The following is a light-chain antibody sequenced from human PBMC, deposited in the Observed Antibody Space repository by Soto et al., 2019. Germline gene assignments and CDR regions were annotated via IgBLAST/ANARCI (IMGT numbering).Light chain of an antibody. CDR2: DAS. Sequence: DIQMTQSPSTLSASVGDRVTFTCRASQSISSWLAWYQQKPGKAPKLLIYDASSLESGVPSRFSGSGSGTEFTITISSLQPDDFATYYCQQYNSYSPDTFGQGTKVEIK. CDR3: QQYNSYSPDT. CDR1: QSISSW. V-gene: IGKV1-5*01. J-gene: IGKJ1*01.